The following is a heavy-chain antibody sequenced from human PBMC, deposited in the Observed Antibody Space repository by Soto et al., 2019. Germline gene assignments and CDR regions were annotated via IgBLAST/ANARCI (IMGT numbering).Heavy chain of an antibody. Sequence: EVQLLESGGGLVQPGGSLRLSCAASGFTFSSYAMSWVRQAPGKGLEWVSVISGSGGRINYADSLKGRFTISRDNSKNTLYLQMNSLRGEDTAVYYCAKPNLYCSSTSCYDYWGQGTLVTVSS. CDR3: AKPNLYCSSTSCYDY. D-gene: IGHD2-2*01. J-gene: IGHJ4*02. V-gene: IGHV3-23*01. CDR2: ISGSGGRI. CDR1: GFTFSSYA.